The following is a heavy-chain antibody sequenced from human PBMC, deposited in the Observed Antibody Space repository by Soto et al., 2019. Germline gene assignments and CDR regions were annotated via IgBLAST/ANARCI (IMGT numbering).Heavy chain of an antibody. D-gene: IGHD2-8*02. Sequence: QVQLLQSGGEVKKPGASVKVSCNSSDPTFTYYGINWVRRAPGQGLEWMGWISGYNGNTKYAQKCKDSVTMSAYTSTRTAYMEMRSLTSDATDVYFCAATGGNYFGLDVWGQGTTVTVSS. V-gene: IGHV1-18*01. CDR3: AATGGNYFGLDV. CDR2: ISGYNGNT. CDR1: DPTFTYYG. J-gene: IGHJ6*02.